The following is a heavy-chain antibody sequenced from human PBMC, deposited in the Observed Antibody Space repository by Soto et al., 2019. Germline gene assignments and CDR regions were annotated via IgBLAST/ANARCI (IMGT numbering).Heavy chain of an antibody. J-gene: IGHJ4*02. CDR2: IYYSGST. D-gene: IGHD5-18*01. V-gene: IGHV4-59*01. CDR1: GGSISSYY. CDR3: ARGSGVAMATAIDY. Sequence: SENLSVACTFSGGSISSYYWSWIRQPPGKGLEWIGYIYYSGSTNYNPSLKSRVTISVDTSKNQFSLKLSSVTAADTAVYYCARGSGVAMATAIDYWGQGTMVTVSS.